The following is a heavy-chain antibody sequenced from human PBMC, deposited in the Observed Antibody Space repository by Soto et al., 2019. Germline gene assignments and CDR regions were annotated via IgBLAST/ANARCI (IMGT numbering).Heavy chain of an antibody. CDR2: IYPGDSDT. D-gene: IGHD3-16*01. Sequence: PGESLKIPSRAFGYSFSTHCFAWVRPIPGKGLEWMGIIYPGDSDTSYSPSFRGQVTISADESTTTAYLQWSSLKASDTAMYFCSRSQFDYLWGTYGYLDSWGQGTLVNVSS. CDR1: GYSFSTHC. CDR3: SRSQFDYLWGTYGYLDS. J-gene: IGHJ4*02. V-gene: IGHV5-51*01.